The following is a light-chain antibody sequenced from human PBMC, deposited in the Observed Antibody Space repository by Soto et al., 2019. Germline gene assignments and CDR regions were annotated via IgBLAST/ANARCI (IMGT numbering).Light chain of an antibody. CDR3: AAWDDSLNGYV. Sequence: QSVLTQPPSASETPGQRVTISCSGGSSNIGINTVDWFQQLPGTAPKLLIYNNNQRPSGVPDRFSGSKSGTSASLAISGLQSEDESDYYCAAWDDSLNGYVFGTGTQLTVL. CDR1: SSNIGINT. V-gene: IGLV1-44*01. CDR2: NNN. J-gene: IGLJ1*01.